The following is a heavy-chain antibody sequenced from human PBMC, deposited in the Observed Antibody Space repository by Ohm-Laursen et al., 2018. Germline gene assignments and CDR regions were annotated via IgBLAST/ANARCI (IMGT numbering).Heavy chain of an antibody. CDR1: GFTFSDYY. J-gene: IGHJ6*02. CDR2: ISSSGSTI. Sequence: SLRLSCSASGFTFSDYYMSWIRQAPGKGLEWVSYISSSGSTIYYADSVKGRFTISRDNAKNSLYLRMNSLRAEDTAVYYCAKDNAPVVTYYYYYGMDVWGQGTTVTVSS. V-gene: IGHV3-11*01. D-gene: IGHD4-23*01. CDR3: AKDNAPVVTYYYYYGMDV.